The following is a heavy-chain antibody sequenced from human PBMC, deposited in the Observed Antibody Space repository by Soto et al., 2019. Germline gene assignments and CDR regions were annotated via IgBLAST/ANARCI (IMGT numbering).Heavy chain of an antibody. D-gene: IGHD3-16*01. CDR3: AKVAGGLGYFDL. J-gene: IGHJ2*01. Sequence: GGSLRLSCVASGFTFSDDAMTWVRQAPGKGLEWVATISATGGNIEYTDSLKGRFTISRDNSKNTLYLQLNGLTSDDTAVHYCAKVAGGLGYFDLWGRGTLVTVSS. V-gene: IGHV3-23*01. CDR1: GFTFSDDA. CDR2: ISATGGNI.